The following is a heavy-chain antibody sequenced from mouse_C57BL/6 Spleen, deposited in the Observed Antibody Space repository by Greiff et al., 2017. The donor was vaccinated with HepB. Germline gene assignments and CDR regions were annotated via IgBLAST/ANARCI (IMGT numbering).Heavy chain of an antibody. CDR2: IYPGSGST. CDR1: GYTFTSYW. V-gene: IGHV1-55*01. J-gene: IGHJ3*01. CDR3: AREDDYDDGGGFAY. D-gene: IGHD2-4*01. Sequence: QVQLQQPGAELVKPGASVKMSCKASGYTFTSYWITWVTQRPGQGLEWIGDIYPGSGSTNYNEKFKSKATLTVDTSSSTAYMQLSSLTSEDSAVYYCAREDDYDDGGGFAYWGQGTLVTVSA.